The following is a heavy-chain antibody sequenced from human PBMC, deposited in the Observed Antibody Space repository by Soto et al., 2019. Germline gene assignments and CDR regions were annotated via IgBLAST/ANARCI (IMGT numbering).Heavy chain of an antibody. CDR1: GFTFSSYS. J-gene: IGHJ4*02. D-gene: IGHD3-10*01. CDR2: ISSSSSTI. V-gene: IGHV3-48*02. Sequence: EVQLVESGGGLVQPGGSLRLSCAASGFTFSSYSMNWFRQAPGKGLEWVSYISSSSSTIYYADSVKGRFTISRDNAKNALDLQMNSLRDEDTAVYYCARGDYGRFDYWGQGTLVTVSS. CDR3: ARGDYGRFDY.